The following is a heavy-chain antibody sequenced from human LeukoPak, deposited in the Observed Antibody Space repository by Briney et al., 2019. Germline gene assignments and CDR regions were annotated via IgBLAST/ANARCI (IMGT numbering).Heavy chain of an antibody. V-gene: IGHV3-23*01. Sequence: GGSLRLSCAASGFSFNNYAMSWVRQAPGKGLEWVSIIIASSGSTFYADSVKGRFTISTDNSKNTLYLQMNSLRVEDTAVYYCVKGGYDYVEVAYFDFWGQGTLVTVSS. CDR1: GFSFNNYA. CDR2: IIASSGST. J-gene: IGHJ4*02. CDR3: VKGGYDYVEVAYFDF. D-gene: IGHD5-12*01.